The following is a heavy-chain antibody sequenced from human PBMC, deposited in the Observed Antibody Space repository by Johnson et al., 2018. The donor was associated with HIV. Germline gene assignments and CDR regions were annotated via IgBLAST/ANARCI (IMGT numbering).Heavy chain of an antibody. CDR2: ISYAGSNK. J-gene: IGHJ3*01. Sequence: QVQLVESGGGVVQPGPSLRLSCASSALTVSSNYMSWVRQAPGKGLEWVSVISYAGSNKYYADSVKGRFTLSRDTSKNTVFLQMNSLRAEDTAVYYCASGRPDGSGSYYVDAFHFWGQGTMLTVSS. CDR1: ALTVSSNY. D-gene: IGHD3-22*01. V-gene: IGHV3-30*14. CDR3: ASGRPDGSGSYYVDAFHF.